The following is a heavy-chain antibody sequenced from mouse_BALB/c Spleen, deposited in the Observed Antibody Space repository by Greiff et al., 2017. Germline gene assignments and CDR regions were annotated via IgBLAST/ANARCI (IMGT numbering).Heavy chain of an antibody. CDR3: ARDSSTMIFDY. D-gene: IGHD2-4*01. V-gene: IGHV5-15*02. J-gene: IGHJ2*01. CDR1: GFTFSDYG. Sequence: EVKLEESGGGLVQPGGSRKLSCAASGFTFSDYGMAWVRQAPGKGPEWVAFISNLAYSIYYADTVTGRFTISRENAKNTLYLEMSSLRSEDTAMYYCARDSSTMIFDYWGQGTTLTVSS. CDR2: ISNLAYSI.